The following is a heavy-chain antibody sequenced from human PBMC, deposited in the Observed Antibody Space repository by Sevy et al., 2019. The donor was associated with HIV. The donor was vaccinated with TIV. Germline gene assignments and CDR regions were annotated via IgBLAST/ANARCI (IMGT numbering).Heavy chain of an antibody. CDR3: TTGPRGRGY. CDR2: IKSNTDGGTT. V-gene: IGHV3-15*01. J-gene: IGHJ4*02. CDR1: GFTFSNAW. Sequence: SGSLRLSCAASGFTFSNAWMSWVRQAPGKGLERVGRIKSNTDGGTTDYAAPVKGRFTISRDDSKNTLYLQMNSLKTEDTSVYYCTTGPRGRGYWGQGTLVTVSS.